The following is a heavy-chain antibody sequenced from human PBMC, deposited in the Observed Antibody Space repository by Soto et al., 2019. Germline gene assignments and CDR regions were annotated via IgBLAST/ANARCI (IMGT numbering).Heavy chain of an antibody. Sequence: ASVKVSCKASGYTFTSYGISWVRQAPGQGLEWMGWISAYNGNTNYAQKLQGRVTMTTDTSTSTAYMELRSRRSDDTAGYYCARDSSIAAAGTAFDIWGQGTMVTFSS. CDR1: GYTFTSYG. J-gene: IGHJ3*02. V-gene: IGHV1-18*01. D-gene: IGHD6-13*01. CDR3: ARDSSIAAAGTAFDI. CDR2: ISAYNGNT.